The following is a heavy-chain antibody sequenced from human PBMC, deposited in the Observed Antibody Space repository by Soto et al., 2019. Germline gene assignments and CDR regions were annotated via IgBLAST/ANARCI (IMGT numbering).Heavy chain of an antibody. V-gene: IGHV3-30*18. CDR3: AKQTVLHTAVFNI. J-gene: IGHJ3*02. Sequence: QVQLVESGGGVVQPGRSLRLSCAASGFTISSYGIHWVRQAPGKGLEWVAVISYDGSNEYYADSVKGRFSISRDNSKNTLYMQITRLRAEDTAVYQCAKQTVLHTAVFNIWGQWTTVTFSS. CDR1: GFTISSYG. D-gene: IGHD2-21*02. CDR2: ISYDGSNE.